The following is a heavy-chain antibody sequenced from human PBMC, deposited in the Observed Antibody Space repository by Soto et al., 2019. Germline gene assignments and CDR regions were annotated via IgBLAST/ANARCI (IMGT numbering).Heavy chain of an antibody. CDR2: ILYDGSNK. CDR3: AKDRRYKYGIKN. D-gene: IGHD5-18*01. Sequence: QVQLVESGGGVVQPGRSLRLSCAASGFTFSNYGMHWVRQAPGKGLEWVAVILYDGSNKYYADSVKGRFTISRDNSKNTLYLQMNSLRAEDTAVYYCAKDRRYKYGIKNWGQGTLVTVSS. V-gene: IGHV3-30*18. J-gene: IGHJ4*02. CDR1: GFTFSNYG.